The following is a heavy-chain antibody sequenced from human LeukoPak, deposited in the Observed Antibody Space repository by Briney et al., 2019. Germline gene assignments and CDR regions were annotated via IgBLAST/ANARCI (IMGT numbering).Heavy chain of an antibody. CDR3: ARKAINIAVAGIGDMFDC. D-gene: IGHD6-19*01. CDR1: GYTFTSYA. V-gene: IGHV7-4-1*02. CDR2: INTNTGNP. J-gene: IGHJ4*02. Sequence: ASVKVSCKASGYTFTSYAMNWVRQAPGQGLEWMGWINTNTGNPTYAQGFTGRFVFSLDTSGSTAYLQISSLKAEDTAVYYCARKAINIAVAGIGDMFDCWSQGSLLTVSS.